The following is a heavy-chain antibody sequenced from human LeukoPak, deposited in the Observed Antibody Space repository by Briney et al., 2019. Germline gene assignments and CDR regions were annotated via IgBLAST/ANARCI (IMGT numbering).Heavy chain of an antibody. CDR2: FDPEDGET. J-gene: IGHJ4*02. CDR1: GYTLTELS. CDR3: ATDPSSGGYYAYYFDY. Sequence: ASVKVSCKVSGYTLTELSMHWVRQAPGKGLEWMGGFDPEDGETIYAQKFQGRVTMTEDTSTDTAYMELSSLRSEDTAVYYCATDPSSGGYYAYYFDYWGQGTLVTVSS. V-gene: IGHV1-24*01. D-gene: IGHD1-26*01.